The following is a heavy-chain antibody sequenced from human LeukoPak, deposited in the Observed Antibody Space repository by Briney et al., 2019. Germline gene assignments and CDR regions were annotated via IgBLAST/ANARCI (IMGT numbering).Heavy chain of an antibody. Sequence: GGSLRLSCVASGFTFSSYSMNWVRQAPGKGLEWVSYISSSSSTIYYADSVKGRFTISRDNAKNSLYLQMNSLRAEDTAVYYCARDYDSPYYYYYMDVWGKGTTVTISS. CDR1: GFTFSSYS. J-gene: IGHJ6*03. D-gene: IGHD3-3*01. V-gene: IGHV3-48*01. CDR2: ISSSSSTI. CDR3: ARDYDSPYYYYYMDV.